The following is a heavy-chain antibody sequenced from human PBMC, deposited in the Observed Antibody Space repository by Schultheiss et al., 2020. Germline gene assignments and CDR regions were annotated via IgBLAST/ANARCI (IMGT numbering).Heavy chain of an antibody. Sequence: SETLSLTCTVSGGSISSGGYYWSWIRQHPGKGLEWIGSIYYTGSAYYTPSLKSRVTISVDRSKNQFSLKLSSVTAADTAVYYCARNTIAVAGMGFDYWGQGTLVTVSS. J-gene: IGHJ4*02. CDR2: IYYTGSA. CDR1: GGSISSGGYY. D-gene: IGHD6-19*01. V-gene: IGHV4-39*07. CDR3: ARNTIAVAGMGFDY.